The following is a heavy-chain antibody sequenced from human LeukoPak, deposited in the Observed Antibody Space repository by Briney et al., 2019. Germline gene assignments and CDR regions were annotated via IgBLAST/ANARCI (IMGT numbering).Heavy chain of an antibody. Sequence: GASVTVSFKASGYTFTSYDINWVRQATGQGLEWMGWMNPNSGNTGYAQKFQGRVTMTRNTSISTAYMELSSLRSEDTAVYYCARARGGFGGQGPYYFDYWGQGTLVTVSS. V-gene: IGHV1-8*01. CDR3: ARARGGFGGQGPYYFDY. J-gene: IGHJ4*02. D-gene: IGHD3-10*01. CDR2: MNPNSGNT. CDR1: GYTFTSYD.